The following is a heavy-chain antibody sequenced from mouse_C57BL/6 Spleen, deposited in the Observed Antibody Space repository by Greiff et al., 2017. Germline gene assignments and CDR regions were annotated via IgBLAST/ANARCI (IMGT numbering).Heavy chain of an antibody. Sequence: QVQLQQPGAELVMPGASVKLSCTASGYTFTSYWMHWVKQRPGQGLEWIGEIDPSDSYTNYNQKFKGKSTVTVDKSSSTAYMQLSSLTSEDSAVYYCARIYDGYRYAMDYWGQGTSVTVSS. CDR1: GYTFTSYW. V-gene: IGHV1-69*01. D-gene: IGHD2-3*01. CDR2: IDPSDSYT. CDR3: ARIYDGYRYAMDY. J-gene: IGHJ4*01.